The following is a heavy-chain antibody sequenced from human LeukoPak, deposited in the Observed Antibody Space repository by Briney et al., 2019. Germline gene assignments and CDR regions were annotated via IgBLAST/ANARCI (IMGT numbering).Heavy chain of an antibody. CDR2: ISLTGLT. D-gene: IGHD2-8*01. J-gene: IGHJ4*02. Sequence: TETLSLTCGVSGGSISNTNWWSWVRQPPGQGLEWIGEISLTGLTHYNPSLESRVTVSLDKSKNQLSLNLSSVTAADTAVYYCSRENGAFSPFGYWGQGTLVTVLS. CDR3: SRENGAFSPFGY. V-gene: IGHV4-4*02. CDR1: GGSISNTNW.